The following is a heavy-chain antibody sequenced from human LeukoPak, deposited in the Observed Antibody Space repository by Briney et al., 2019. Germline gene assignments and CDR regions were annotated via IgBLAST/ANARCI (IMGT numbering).Heavy chain of an antibody. D-gene: IGHD2-8*01. Sequence: GGSLRLSCAASGFTFSSYGMHWVRQAPGKGLEWVAVISYDGSNKYYADSVKGRFTISRDNSRNTLYLQMNSLRAEDTAVYYCAKGRSDNKTWYAGSHWGQGTLVTVSS. CDR2: ISYDGSNK. CDR1: GFTFSSYG. CDR3: AKGRSDNKTWYAGSH. J-gene: IGHJ4*02. V-gene: IGHV3-30*18.